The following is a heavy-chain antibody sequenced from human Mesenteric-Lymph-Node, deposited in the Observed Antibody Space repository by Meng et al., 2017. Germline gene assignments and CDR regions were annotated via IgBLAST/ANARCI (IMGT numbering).Heavy chain of an antibody. J-gene: IGHJ4*02. CDR3: ARDRTAMVLGYFDY. D-gene: IGHD5-18*01. Sequence: GESLKISCAASGFTFSSYWMSWVRQAPGKGLEWVANIKQDGSEKYYVDSVKGRFTISRDNAKNSLYLQMNSLRAEDTAVYYCARDRTAMVLGYFDYWGQGTLVTVSS. V-gene: IGHV3-7*01. CDR1: GFTFSSYW. CDR2: IKQDGSEK.